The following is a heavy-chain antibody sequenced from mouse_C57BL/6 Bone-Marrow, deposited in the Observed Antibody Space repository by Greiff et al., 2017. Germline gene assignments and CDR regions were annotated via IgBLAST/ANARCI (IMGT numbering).Heavy chain of an antibody. D-gene: IGHD1-1*01. CDR2: FYPGSGSI. CDR3: ARHEDPAYYGSSWYFDV. J-gene: IGHJ1*03. V-gene: IGHV1-62-2*01. CDR1: GYTFTEYT. Sequence: VKLQQSGAELVKPGASVKLSCKASGYTFTEYTIHWVKQRSGQGLEWIGWFYPGSGSIKYNEKFKDKATLTADKSSSTVYMELSRLTSEDSAVYFCARHEDPAYYGSSWYFDVWGTGTTVTVSS.